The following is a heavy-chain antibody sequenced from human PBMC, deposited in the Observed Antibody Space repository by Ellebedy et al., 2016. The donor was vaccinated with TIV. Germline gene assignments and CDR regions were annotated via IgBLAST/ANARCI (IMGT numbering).Heavy chain of an antibody. V-gene: IGHV3-30*18. Sequence: GGSLRLSCVASGFTFRSYGMHWVRQAPGKGLEWVAGLLYDGNDEYYADSVKGRFTISRDSSKSTLYLQMNSLRTEDTAVYYCAKDLGRWLPYFDSWGQGTLVTVSS. CDR2: LLYDGNDE. CDR1: GFTFRSYG. J-gene: IGHJ4*02. D-gene: IGHD5-24*01. CDR3: AKDLGRWLPYFDS.